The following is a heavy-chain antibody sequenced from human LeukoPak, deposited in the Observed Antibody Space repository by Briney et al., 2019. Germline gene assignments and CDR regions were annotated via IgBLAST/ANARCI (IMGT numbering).Heavy chain of an antibody. D-gene: IGHD3-16*01. V-gene: IGHV3-74*01. Sequence: GGSLRLSCAASGFTFSSYAMSWVRQAPGKGLVWVSRINGIGSSSNYADSVKGRFTISRDNARNTLYLQMNSLRAEDTALYYCARTSPTSHFDFWGQGTLVTVSS. CDR2: INGIGSSS. CDR1: GFTFSSYA. CDR3: ARTSPTSHFDF. J-gene: IGHJ4*02.